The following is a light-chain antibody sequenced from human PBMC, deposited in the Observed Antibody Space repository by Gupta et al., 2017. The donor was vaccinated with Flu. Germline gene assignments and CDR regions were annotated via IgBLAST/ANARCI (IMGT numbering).Light chain of an antibody. CDR2: KAS. Sequence: DIQLTQSLSTLSASVGDRVIITCRASQTINSWLSWYQQKPGKAPKLLIYKASRLENGVPSRFSGDGAWTEFTLTISSLQPDDFATYYCQQYNNYQWTFGQGTKVEIK. CDR1: QTINSW. V-gene: IGKV1-5*03. J-gene: IGKJ1*01. CDR3: QQYNNYQWT.